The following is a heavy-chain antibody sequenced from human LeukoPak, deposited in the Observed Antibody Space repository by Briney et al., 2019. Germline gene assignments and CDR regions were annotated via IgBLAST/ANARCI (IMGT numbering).Heavy chain of an antibody. J-gene: IGHJ3*02. V-gene: IGHV1-69*06. D-gene: IGHD1-26*01. CDR2: IIPIFGTA. Sequence: GASVKVSCKASGGTFSSYAISWVRQAPGQGLEWMGGIIPIFGTANYAQKFQGRVTITADKSTSTAYMELSSLRSEDTAVYYCARDKWRHAFDIWGQGTMVTVSS. CDR1: GGTFSSYA. CDR3: ARDKWRHAFDI.